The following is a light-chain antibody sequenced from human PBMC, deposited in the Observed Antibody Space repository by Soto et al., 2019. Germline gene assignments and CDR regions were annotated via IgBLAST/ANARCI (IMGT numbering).Light chain of an antibody. CDR3: QQRHMWPIT. Sequence: DIALTQSPSTLSASVGDRAIIACRASQSIGRWLAWFQQIPGKAPKIMIDRAATLEIGVPSRFSGSGSGTDFTLTISDLEPVDSAVYYCQQRHMWPITFGQGTRLEIK. CDR1: QSIGRW. CDR2: RAA. V-gene: IGKV1-5*03. J-gene: IGKJ5*01.